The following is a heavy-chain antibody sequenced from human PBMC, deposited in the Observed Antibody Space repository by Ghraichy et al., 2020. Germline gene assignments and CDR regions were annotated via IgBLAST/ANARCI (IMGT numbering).Heavy chain of an antibody. Sequence: SETLSLTCTVSGGSISSSSYYWGWIRQPPGKGLEWIGSIYYSGSTYYNPSLKSRVTISVDTSKNQFSLKLSSVTAADTAVYYCARRGYGSGKLLSPRVPTANDYWGQGTLVTVSS. J-gene: IGHJ4*02. CDR1: GGSISSSSYY. CDR3: ARRGYGSGKLLSPRVPTANDY. D-gene: IGHD3-10*01. CDR2: IYYSGST. V-gene: IGHV4-39*01.